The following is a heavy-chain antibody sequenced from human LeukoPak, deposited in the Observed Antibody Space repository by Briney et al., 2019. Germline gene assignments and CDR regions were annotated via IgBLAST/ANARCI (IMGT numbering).Heavy chain of an antibody. D-gene: IGHD3-22*01. CDR1: GFTVSSDY. CDR2: IYSGGST. Sequence: GGSLRLSCAASGFTVSSDYMSWVRQAPGKGLEWVSVIYSGGSTYHADSVKGRFTISRGNSKNTLYLQMNSLRAEDTAVYYCARGLYYFDTSGYLYYWGQGTLVTVSS. CDR3: ARGLYYFDTSGYLYY. J-gene: IGHJ4*02. V-gene: IGHV3-53*01.